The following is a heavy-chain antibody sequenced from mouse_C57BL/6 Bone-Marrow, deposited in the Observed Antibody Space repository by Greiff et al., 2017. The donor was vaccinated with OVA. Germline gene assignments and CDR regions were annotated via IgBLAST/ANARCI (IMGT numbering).Heavy chain of an antibody. CDR1: GYSITSGYD. CDR2: ISYSGSP. V-gene: IGHV3-1*01. Sequence: DVKLQESGPGMVKPSQSLSLTCTVTGYSITSGYDWHWIRHFPGNKLEWMGYISYSGSPNYNPSLKSRISITHDTSKNHFFLKLNSVTTEDTATYYCALLITTVGATNYYAMDYWGQGTSVTVSS. J-gene: IGHJ4*01. D-gene: IGHD1-1*01. CDR3: ALLITTVGATNYYAMDY.